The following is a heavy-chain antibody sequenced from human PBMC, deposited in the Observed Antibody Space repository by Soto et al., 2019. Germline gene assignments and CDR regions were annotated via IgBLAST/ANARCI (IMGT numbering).Heavy chain of an antibody. Sequence: SETLSLTCTLARGFINEKYYGNWIRQSQGKGLECIGYVFHTATTLYNTSLESPVTLSINTSKNQFSSTLTSVAASDPAINDSCRAPLCSSLRTFDVWGQGTMVTVSS. V-gene: IGHV4-59*01. D-gene: IGHD1-1*01. CDR2: VFHTATT. CDR1: RGFINEKYY. J-gene: IGHJ4*02. CDR3: CRAPLCSSLRTFDV.